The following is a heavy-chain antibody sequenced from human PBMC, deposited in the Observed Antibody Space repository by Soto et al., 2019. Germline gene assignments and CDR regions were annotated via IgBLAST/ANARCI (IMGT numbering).Heavy chain of an antibody. CDR2: INAGNGNT. V-gene: IGHV1-3*01. CDR1: GYTFTSYA. D-gene: IGHD3-10*01. Sequence: QVQLVQSGAEVKKPGASVKVSCKASGYTFTSYAMHWVRQAPGQRLEWMGWINAGNGNTKYSPKFQGRVTITRDTSASTPYMELSSLRSEDTAVYYCARNPSMFRGVIMVGSNWFDPSGQGPLVTVSS. CDR3: ARNPSMFRGVIMVGSNWFDP. J-gene: IGHJ5*02.